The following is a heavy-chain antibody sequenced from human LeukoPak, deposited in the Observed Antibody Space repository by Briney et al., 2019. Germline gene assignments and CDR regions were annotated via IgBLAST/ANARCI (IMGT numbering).Heavy chain of an antibody. CDR1: GFSFSSYE. J-gene: IGHJ4*02. Sequence: GGSLRLSCAASGFSFSSYEMNWVRQAPGKGLEWVAYISISGTTIYYADSVKGRFTISRDNAKNSLYLQMNSLKTDDTAVYYCAREGYNSGPDFDYWGQGTLVTVSS. V-gene: IGHV3-48*03. D-gene: IGHD6-19*01. CDR3: AREGYNSGPDFDY. CDR2: ISISGTTI.